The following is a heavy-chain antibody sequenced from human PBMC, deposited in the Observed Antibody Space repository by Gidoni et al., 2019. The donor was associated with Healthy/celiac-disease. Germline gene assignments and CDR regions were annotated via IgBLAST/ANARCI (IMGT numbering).Heavy chain of an antibody. CDR1: GFTFSSYS. CDR3: ARKAEGSFDI. Sequence: EVQLVESGGGLVTPGGSLRLSCAASGFTFSSYSMNWVRQAPGKGLEWVSSISSSSSYIYYADSVKGRFTISRDNAKNSLYLQMNSLRAEDTAVYYCARKAEGSFDIWGQGTMVTVSS. V-gene: IGHV3-21*01. CDR2: ISSSSSYI. J-gene: IGHJ3*02.